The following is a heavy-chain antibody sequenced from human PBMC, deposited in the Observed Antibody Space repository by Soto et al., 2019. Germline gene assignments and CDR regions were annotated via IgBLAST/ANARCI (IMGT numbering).Heavy chain of an antibody. Sequence: GGSLRLSCAASGFTFSSYAMSWVRQAPGKGLEWVSAISGSGGSTYYADSVKGRFTISRDNSKNTLYLQMNSLRAEDTAVYYCAKDRGIDYGRDYYYGMDVWGQGTTVTVSS. V-gene: IGHV3-23*01. CDR1: GFTFSSYA. J-gene: IGHJ6*02. CDR2: ISGSGGST. CDR3: AKDRGIDYGRDYYYGMDV. D-gene: IGHD4-17*01.